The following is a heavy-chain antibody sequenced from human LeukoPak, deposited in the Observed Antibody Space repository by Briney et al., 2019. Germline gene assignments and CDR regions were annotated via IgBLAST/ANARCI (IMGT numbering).Heavy chain of an antibody. CDR1: GFTFSSYG. CDR3: ANGDYYDSSGYENFDY. V-gene: IGHV3-33*06. CDR2: IWYDGSNK. D-gene: IGHD3-22*01. J-gene: IGHJ4*02. Sequence: PGRSLRLSCAASGFTFSSYGMHWVRQAPGKGLQWVAVIWYDGSNKYYADSVKGRFTISRDNSKNTLYLQINSLRAEDTAVYYCANGDYYDSSGYENFDYWGQGTLVTVSS.